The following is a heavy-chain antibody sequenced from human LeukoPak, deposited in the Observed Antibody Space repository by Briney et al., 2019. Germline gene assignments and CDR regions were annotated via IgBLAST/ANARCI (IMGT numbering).Heavy chain of an antibody. V-gene: IGHV4-39*07. CDR2: IYHSGST. CDR1: GGSISSSSYY. D-gene: IGHD3-10*01. CDR3: ARGVHYYGSGSYFFDP. Sequence: SETLSLTCTVSGGSISSSSYYWGWIRQPPGKGLEWIGYIYHSGSTYYNPSLKSRVTISVDRSKNQFSLKLSSVTAADTAVYYCARGVHYYGSGSYFFDPWGQGTLVTVSS. J-gene: IGHJ5*02.